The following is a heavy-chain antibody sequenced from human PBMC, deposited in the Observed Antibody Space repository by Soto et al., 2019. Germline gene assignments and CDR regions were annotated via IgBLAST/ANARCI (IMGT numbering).Heavy chain of an antibody. CDR2: ISYYGSNK. CDR1: GFTFSSYG. J-gene: IGHJ2*01. CDR3: AKDHLPRGSWSPRRYFDI. D-gene: IGHD6-13*01. V-gene: IGHV3-30*18. Sequence: QVQLVESGGCVVQPGRSLRLSCAASGFTFSSYGMHWVRQAPGKGLEWVAVISYYGSNKYYADSVKGRFTISRDNSKNSLYLQMNSLRAEDTAVYYCAKDHLPRGSWSPRRYFDIWGRGTLVTVSS.